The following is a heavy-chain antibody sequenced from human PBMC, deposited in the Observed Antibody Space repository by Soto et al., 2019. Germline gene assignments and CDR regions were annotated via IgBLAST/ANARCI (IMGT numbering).Heavy chain of an antibody. CDR2: IYYSGST. CDR1: GGSISSYY. V-gene: IGHV4-59*01. D-gene: IGHD1-7*01. CDR3: ARRYGTTFDY. J-gene: IGHJ4*02. Sequence: SETLSLTCTVSGGSISSYYWSWIRQPPGKGLEWIGYIYYSGSTNYNPSLKSRVTISVDTSKNQFSLKLSSVTAADTAVYYCARRYGTTFDYGGQGTLVTVSS.